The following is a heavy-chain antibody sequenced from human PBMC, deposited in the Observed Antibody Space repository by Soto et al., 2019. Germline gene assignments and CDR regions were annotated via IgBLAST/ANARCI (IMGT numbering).Heavy chain of an antibody. V-gene: IGHV4-59*01. CDR1: SDSSSSYY. CDR2: IFYSGTT. D-gene: IGHD1-26*01. Sequence: SETLSVTCTVSSDSSSSYYWNWIRQPPGRGLEWIGYIFYSGTTNYSPSLKGRVTMSVDRSKNQISLKLSSVTAADTAVYYCARMGDYRSFDYWGQGTLVTVSS. J-gene: IGHJ4*02. CDR3: ARMGDYRSFDY.